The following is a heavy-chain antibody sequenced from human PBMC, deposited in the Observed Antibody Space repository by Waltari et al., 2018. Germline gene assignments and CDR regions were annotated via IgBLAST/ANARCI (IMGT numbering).Heavy chain of an antibody. Sequence: QVQLGQSGAEVRKPGASVKVSCTASGYTFTSYDINWVRQAPGQGLEWMGWLDPHSGNTGYAQKFQGRVTIARNATISTAYLELSSLRSEDTAVYYCARARGYFDSFDAFDIWGQGTMVTVSS. V-gene: IGHV1-8*01. J-gene: IGHJ3*02. CDR2: LDPHSGNT. CDR3: ARARGYFDSFDAFDI. D-gene: IGHD3-9*01. CDR1: GYTFTSYD.